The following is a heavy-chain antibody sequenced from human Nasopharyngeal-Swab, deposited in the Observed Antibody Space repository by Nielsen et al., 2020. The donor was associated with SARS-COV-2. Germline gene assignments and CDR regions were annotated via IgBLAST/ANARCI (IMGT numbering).Heavy chain of an antibody. V-gene: IGHV4-34*01. CDR3: ARHDYSNYN. D-gene: IGHD4-11*01. J-gene: IGHJ4*02. Sequence: SQTLSLTCAVYGGSFSGYYWNWIRQPPGKGLEWIGEINHSGSTNYNPSLKSRVTISVDTSKNQFSLKLSSVTAADTAVYYCARHDYSNYNWGQGTLVTVSS. CDR1: GGSFSGYY. CDR2: INHSGST.